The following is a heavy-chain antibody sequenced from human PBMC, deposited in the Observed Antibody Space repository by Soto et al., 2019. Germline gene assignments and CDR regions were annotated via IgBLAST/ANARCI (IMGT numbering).Heavy chain of an antibody. V-gene: IGHV1-69*13. CDR3: ARTLYYYDSSGYYFDY. CDR1: GGTFSSYA. D-gene: IGHD3-22*01. Sequence: SVKVSCKASGGTFSSYAISWVRQAPGQGLEWMGGIIPIFGTANYAQKFQGRVTITADESTSTAYMELSSLRSEDTAVYYCARTLYYYDSSGYYFDYWGQGTLVTVSS. J-gene: IGHJ4*02. CDR2: IIPIFGTA.